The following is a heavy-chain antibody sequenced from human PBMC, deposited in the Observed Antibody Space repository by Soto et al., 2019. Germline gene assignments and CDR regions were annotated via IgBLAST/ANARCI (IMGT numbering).Heavy chain of an antibody. CDR1: GFTFSGSA. J-gene: IGHJ4*02. Sequence: EVQLVESGGGLVQPGGSLKLSCAASGFTFSGSAMHWVRQASGKGLEWVGRIRSKANSYATAYAASVKGRFTISRDDSKNTAHLQMNSLKTEDTAVYYCTSTGTQSSNYDYWGQGTLVTVSS. D-gene: IGHD4-4*01. CDR2: IRSKANSYAT. CDR3: TSTGTQSSNYDY. V-gene: IGHV3-73*02.